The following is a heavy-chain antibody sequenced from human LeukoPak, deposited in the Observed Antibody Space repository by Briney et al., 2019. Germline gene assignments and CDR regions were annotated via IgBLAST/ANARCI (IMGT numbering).Heavy chain of an antibody. V-gene: IGHV3-48*01. Sequence: GGSLRLSCAASGFTFSSYNMNWVRQAPGKGLEWVSYISSSSSTKYYADSVKGRFTISRDNAKNSLYLQMNSLGVEDTAVYYCARDIHSVAFDIWGQGTMVTVSS. J-gene: IGHJ3*02. CDR1: GFTFSSYN. CDR3: ARDIHSVAFDI. CDR2: ISSSSSTK.